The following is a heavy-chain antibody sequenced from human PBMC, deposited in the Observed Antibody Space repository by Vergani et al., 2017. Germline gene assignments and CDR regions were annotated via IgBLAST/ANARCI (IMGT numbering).Heavy chain of an antibody. V-gene: IGHV4-39*01. D-gene: IGHD6-19*01. J-gene: IGHJ3*02. CDR2: IYYSGST. Sequence: QLQLQESGPGLVKPSETLSLTCTVSGGSISSSSYYWGWIRQPPGKGLEWIGSIYYSGSTYYNPSLKSRVTISVDTSKNQFSLKLSSVTAADTAVYYYARHEGFRQWLVPGAFDIWGQGTMVTVSS. CDR1: GGSISSSSYY. CDR3: ARHEGFRQWLVPGAFDI.